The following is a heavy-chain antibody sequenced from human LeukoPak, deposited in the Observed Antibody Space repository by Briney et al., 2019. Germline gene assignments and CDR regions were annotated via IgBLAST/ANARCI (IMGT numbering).Heavy chain of an antibody. V-gene: IGHV4-34*01. D-gene: IGHD2-15*01. J-gene: IGHJ4*02. CDR3: AREGNHCSGGSCYGY. Sequence: SETLSLTCAVYGGSFSGYYRSWIRQPPGKGLEWIGEINHSGSTNYNPSLKSRVTISVDTSKNQFSLKLSSVTAADTAVYYCAREGNHCSGGSCYGYWGQGTLVTVSS. CDR1: GGSFSGYY. CDR2: INHSGST.